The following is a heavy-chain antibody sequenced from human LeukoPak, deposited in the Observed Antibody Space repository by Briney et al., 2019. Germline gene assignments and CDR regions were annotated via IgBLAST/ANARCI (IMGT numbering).Heavy chain of an antibody. J-gene: IGHJ5*02. CDR3: ASSTYYDFWSGPPNWFDP. Sequence: GGSLRLSCAASGFTFSSYSMNWVRQAPGKGLEWVSSISSSSSYIYYADSVKGRFTISRDNAKNSLYLQMNSLGAEDTAVYYCASSTYYDFWSGPPNWFDPWGQGTLVTVSS. D-gene: IGHD3-3*01. CDR2: ISSSSSYI. CDR1: GFTFSSYS. V-gene: IGHV3-21*01.